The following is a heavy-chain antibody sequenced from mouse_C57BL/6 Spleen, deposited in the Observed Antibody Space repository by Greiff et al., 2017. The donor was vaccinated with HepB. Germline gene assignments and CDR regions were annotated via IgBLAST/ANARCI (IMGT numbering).Heavy chain of an antibody. D-gene: IGHD6-1*01. CDR1: GFTFSSYG. J-gene: IGHJ2*01. Sequence: EVMLVESGGDLVKPGGSLKLSCAASGFTFSSYGMSWVRQTPDKRLEWVATISSGGSYTYYPDSVKGRFTISRDNAKNTLYLQMSSLKSEDTAMYYCARRSLYYFDYWGQGTTLTVSS. V-gene: IGHV5-6*02. CDR2: ISSGGSYT. CDR3: ARRSLYYFDY.